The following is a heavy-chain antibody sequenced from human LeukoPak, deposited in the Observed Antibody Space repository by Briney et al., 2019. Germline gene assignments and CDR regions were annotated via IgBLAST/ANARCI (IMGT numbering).Heavy chain of an antibody. Sequence: ASVKVSCKASGYTFTSYDINWVRQATGQGLEWMGWMNPNSGNTGYAQKFQGRVTITRNTSISTAYMELSGLRSEDTAVYYCARGYYEEGPGYFDLWGRGTLVTVSS. V-gene: IGHV1-8*03. CDR2: MNPNSGNT. CDR1: GYTFTSYD. J-gene: IGHJ2*01. CDR3: ARGYYEEGPGYFDL. D-gene: IGHD3-3*01.